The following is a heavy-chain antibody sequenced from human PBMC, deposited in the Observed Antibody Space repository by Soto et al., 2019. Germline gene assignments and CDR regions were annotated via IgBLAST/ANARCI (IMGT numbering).Heavy chain of an antibody. CDR2: FDPEDGET. CDR1: GYTLTELS. Sequence: GASVKVSCKVSGYTLTELSMHWVRQAPGKGLEWMGGFDPEDGETIYAQKFQGRVTMTEDTSTDTAYMELSSLRSGDTAVYYCATEVPTRYYYGMDVWGQGTTVTVSS. CDR3: ATEVPTRYYYGMDV. V-gene: IGHV1-24*01. D-gene: IGHD5-12*01. J-gene: IGHJ6*02.